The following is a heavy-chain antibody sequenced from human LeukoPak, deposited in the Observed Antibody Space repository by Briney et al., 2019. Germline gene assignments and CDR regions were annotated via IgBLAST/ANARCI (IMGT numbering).Heavy chain of an antibody. J-gene: IGHJ4*02. CDR3: ASFRWGVGFEY. D-gene: IGHD3-16*01. V-gene: IGHV4-34*01. Sequence: SETLSPTCAVYGGSFSGYYWSCIRQTPGKGLEWIGEINHSGSTNYNPSLKSRLTISVDTSKNQFSPKLNSLTAADTAVYYCASFRWGVGFEYWGQGTLVTVSS. CDR2: INHSGST. CDR1: GGSFSGYY.